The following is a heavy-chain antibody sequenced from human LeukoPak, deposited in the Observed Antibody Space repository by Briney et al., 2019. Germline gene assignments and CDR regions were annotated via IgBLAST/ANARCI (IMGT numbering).Heavy chain of an antibody. D-gene: IGHD5/OR15-5a*01. J-gene: IGHJ4*02. CDR3: ARTLLRRSFDY. Sequence: GGSPRLSCAASGFTVSSNYMSWVRQAPGKGLEWVSYISSSSSTIYYADSVKGRFTISRDNAQNSLYLQMNSLRAEDTAVYYCARTLLRRSFDYWGQGTLVTVSS. CDR2: ISSSSSTI. V-gene: IGHV3-48*01. CDR1: GFTVSSNY.